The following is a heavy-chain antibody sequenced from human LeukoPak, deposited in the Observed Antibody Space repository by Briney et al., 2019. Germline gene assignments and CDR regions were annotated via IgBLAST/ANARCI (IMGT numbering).Heavy chain of an antibody. Sequence: PSETLSLTCAVYGGSFSGYYWSWIRQPPGKGLEWIGEINHSGSTNYNPSLKSRVTISVDTSKNQFSLKLSSVTAADTAVYYCARAIYAGATGYFDYWGQGTLVTVSS. CDR2: INHSGST. CDR3: ARAIYAGATGYFDY. CDR1: GGSFSGYY. D-gene: IGHD1-26*01. V-gene: IGHV4-34*01. J-gene: IGHJ4*02.